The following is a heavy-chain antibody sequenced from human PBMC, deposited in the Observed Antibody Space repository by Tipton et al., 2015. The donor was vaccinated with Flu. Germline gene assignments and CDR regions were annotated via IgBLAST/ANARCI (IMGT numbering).Heavy chain of an antibody. CDR2: IKHDGSEK. CDR1: GFTFSSYW. Sequence: SLRLSCTASGFTFSSYWMSWVRQAPGKGLEWVANIKHDGSEKYYVDSVKGRSTISRDNAKNSLYLQMNSLRAEDTAVYYCARDRRNYWYFDLWGRGTLVTVSS. V-gene: IGHV3-7*01. CDR3: ARDRRNYWYFDL. J-gene: IGHJ2*01.